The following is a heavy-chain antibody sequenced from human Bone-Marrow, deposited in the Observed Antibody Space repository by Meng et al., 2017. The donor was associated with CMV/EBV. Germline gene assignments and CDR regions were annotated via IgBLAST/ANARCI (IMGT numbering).Heavy chain of an antibody. CDR2: INSDGSST. CDR1: GFTFSSYG. Sequence: GGSLRFSCAASGFTFSSYGMHWVRQAPGKGLVWVSRINSDGSSTSYADSVKGRFTISRDNSKNKMYLQMNSLRAEDTAVYYCARALQAYPTGYSSGWYPGYWGHGTLVTVSS. CDR3: ARALQAYPTGYSSGWYPGY. D-gene: IGHD6-19*01. V-gene: IGHV3-74*01. J-gene: IGHJ4*01.